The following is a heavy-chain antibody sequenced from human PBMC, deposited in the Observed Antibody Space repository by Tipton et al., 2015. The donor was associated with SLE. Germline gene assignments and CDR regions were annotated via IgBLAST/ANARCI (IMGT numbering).Heavy chain of an antibody. CDR3: ARQGNGGQWLDRDWFDP. J-gene: IGHJ5*02. Sequence: TLSLTCTVSGGSISSSSYYWGWIRQPPGKGLEWIGSIYYSGSTYYNPSLKSRVTISVDTSKNQFSLKLSSVTAADTAVYYCARQGNGGQWLDRDWFDPWGQGTLVTVSS. V-gene: IGHV4-39*01. CDR2: IYYSGST. D-gene: IGHD6-19*01. CDR1: GGSISSSSYY.